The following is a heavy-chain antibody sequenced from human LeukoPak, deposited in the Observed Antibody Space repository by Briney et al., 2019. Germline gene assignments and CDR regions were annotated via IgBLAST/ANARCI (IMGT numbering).Heavy chain of an antibody. J-gene: IGHJ4*02. CDR2: ISGSGGGT. D-gene: IGHD4-17*01. CDR1: GFTFSSYA. CDR3: AKAGYGDYFDY. Sequence: PGGSLRLSCAASGFTFSSYAMSWVRQAPGKGLEWVSAISGSGGGTYYADSVKGRFTISRDNSKNTLYLQMNSLRADDTAVYHCAKAGYGDYFDYWGQGTLVTVSS. V-gene: IGHV3-23*01.